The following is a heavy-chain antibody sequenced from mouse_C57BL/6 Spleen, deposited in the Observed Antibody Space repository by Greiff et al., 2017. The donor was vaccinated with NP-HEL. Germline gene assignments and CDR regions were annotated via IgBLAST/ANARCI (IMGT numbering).Heavy chain of an antibody. D-gene: IGHD1-1*01. CDR3: ASLGTTVVGDYYFDY. V-gene: IGHV14-2*01. Sequence: VQLQQSGAELVKPGASVKLSCTASGFNIKDYYMHWVKQRTEQGLEWIGRIDPEDGETKYAPKFQGKATIKADTSSNTAYLQLSSLTSEDTAVYYCASLGTTVVGDYYFDYWGQGTTLTVSS. J-gene: IGHJ2*01. CDR1: GFNIKDYY. CDR2: IDPEDGET.